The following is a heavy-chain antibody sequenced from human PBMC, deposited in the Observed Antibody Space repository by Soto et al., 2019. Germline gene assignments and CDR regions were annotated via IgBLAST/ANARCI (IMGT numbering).Heavy chain of an antibody. J-gene: IGHJ5*02. V-gene: IGHV4-59*01. CDR3: ARRVAAATDWFDP. Sequence: LSLTCTVSAASFSKYYWTWIRQPPGKGLEWIGYVYFNGNTNYNPSLKGRVSISIDTSKNQISLTLNSVTAADTAVYYCARRVAAATDWFDPWGQGTLVTVSS. CDR1: AASFSKYY. D-gene: IGHD2-2*01. CDR2: VYFNGNT.